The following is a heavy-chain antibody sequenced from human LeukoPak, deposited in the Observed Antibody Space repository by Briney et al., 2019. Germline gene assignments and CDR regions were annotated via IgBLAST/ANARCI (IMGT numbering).Heavy chain of an antibody. D-gene: IGHD1-1*01. CDR3: ARVVEYKSNWKSHYYMDV. Sequence: GASVKVSCKAYGYTFIGYGISWVRQAPGQGLEWMGWSSAYGDKAIYGPKFQDRVTTTTDTFTSTVYMELKSLRSDDTAMYYCARVVEYKSNWKSHYYMDVWGKGTTVTVSS. V-gene: IGHV1-18*01. J-gene: IGHJ6*03. CDR1: GYTFIGYG. CDR2: SSAYGDKA.